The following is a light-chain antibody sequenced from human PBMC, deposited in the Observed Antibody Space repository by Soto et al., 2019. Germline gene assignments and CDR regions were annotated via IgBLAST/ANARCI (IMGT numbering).Light chain of an antibody. CDR1: SSNIGSNT. J-gene: IGLJ1*01. V-gene: IGLV1-44*01. CDR2: SNN. CDR3: AAWDDSLNGPYV. Sequence: QSVLTQPPSASGTPGQRVTISCSGSSSNIGSNTVNWYQQLPGTAPKLLIYSNNHRTSGVPDRFSGSKSGTSASLAISGLQSEDEADYYCAAWDDSLNGPYVFGTGTKLTVL.